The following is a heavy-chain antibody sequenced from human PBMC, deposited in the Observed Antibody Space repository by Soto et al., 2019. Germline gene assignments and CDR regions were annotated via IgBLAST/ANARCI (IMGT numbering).Heavy chain of an antibody. Sequence: RGESLKISCKGSGFSFPSYWITWVRQMPGKGLEWIGRIDPSDSYTNYSPSFQGHVTISADKSISTAYLRWSSLKASDTAMYFCARLYGSGSYYTSPNYYYGLDVWGQGTTVTVSS. J-gene: IGHJ6*02. D-gene: IGHD3-10*01. V-gene: IGHV5-10-1*01. CDR3: ARLYGSGSYYTSPNYYYGLDV. CDR1: GFSFPSYW. CDR2: IDPSDSYT.